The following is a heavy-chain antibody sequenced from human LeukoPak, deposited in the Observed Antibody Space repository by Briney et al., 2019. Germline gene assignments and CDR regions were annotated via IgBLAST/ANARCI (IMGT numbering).Heavy chain of an antibody. CDR1: GFTFTTYS. V-gene: IGHV3-7*05. Sequence: GGSLRLSCAASGFTFTTYSMTWVRQAPGRGLEWVARIKEDGSDIHYVDSVKGRFTISRDNSKNTLYLHLNSLRAEDTAVYFCAKDVVGAINYFDYWGQGTLVTVSS. D-gene: IGHD1-26*01. CDR3: AKDVVGAINYFDY. CDR2: IKEDGSDI. J-gene: IGHJ4*02.